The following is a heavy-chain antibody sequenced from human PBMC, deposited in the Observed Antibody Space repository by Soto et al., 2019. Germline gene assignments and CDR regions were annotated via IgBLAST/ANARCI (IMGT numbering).Heavy chain of an antibody. CDR3: ARDPSNSSVYYHFFDY. V-gene: IGHV1-18*01. Sequence: ASVKVSCKASGYTFTSYGISWVRQAPGQGLEWMGWISAYNGNTKYAQKFQGRVTMTTDASTSTVYLELRSLRSDDWAVFYCARDPSNSSVYYHFFDYRAQGTRATVS. J-gene: IGHJ4*02. CDR1: GYTFTSYG. CDR2: ISAYNGNT. D-gene: IGHD3-22*01.